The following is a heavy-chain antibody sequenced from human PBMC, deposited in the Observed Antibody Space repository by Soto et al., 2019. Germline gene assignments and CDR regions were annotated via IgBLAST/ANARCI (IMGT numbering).Heavy chain of an antibody. Sequence: QVQLQQWGAGLLKPSETLSLTCAVYGGSFSGYYWSWIRQPPGKGLEWIGEINHSGSTNYNPSLKSRVTISVDTSKNQFSLKLSSVTAADTAVDYCAGESAVPAYYYYYYIDVWGKGTTVTVSS. D-gene: IGHD2-2*01. V-gene: IGHV4-34*01. J-gene: IGHJ6*03. CDR2: INHSGST. CDR1: GGSFSGYY. CDR3: AGESAVPAYYYYYYIDV.